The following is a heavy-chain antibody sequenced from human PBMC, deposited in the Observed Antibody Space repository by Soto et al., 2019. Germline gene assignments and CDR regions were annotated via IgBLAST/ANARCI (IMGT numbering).Heavy chain of an antibody. V-gene: IGHV1-18*01. CDR2: INVYNGNT. J-gene: IGHJ5*02. CDR1: GYTFTNYG. CDR3: ARGVGSGSYSNQYNGFDP. Sequence: QVQLVQSGGEVKKPGASVKVSCKASGYTFTNYGISWVRQAPGQGLEWMGWINVYNGNTKYAQKVQGRVTMTTDTXPXTXNMELRSLRSDDTAVYYCARGVGSGSYSNQYNGFDPWGQGTLVTVSS. D-gene: IGHD3-10*01.